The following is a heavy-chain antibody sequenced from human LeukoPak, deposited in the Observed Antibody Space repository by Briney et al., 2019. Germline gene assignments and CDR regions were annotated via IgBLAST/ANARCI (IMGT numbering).Heavy chain of an antibody. D-gene: IGHD4/OR15-4a*01. V-gene: IGHV3-53*01. CDR3: ARRAGAYSHPYDY. J-gene: IGHJ4*02. CDR1: GFTFSDNY. Sequence: PGGSLRLSCAASGFTFSDNYMSWVRQAPGKGLEWVSFIYSGTIHYSDSVKGRFTISRDNSKNTLYLQMNSLRAEDTAVYYCARRAGAYSHPYDYWGQGTLVTVSS. CDR2: IYSGTI.